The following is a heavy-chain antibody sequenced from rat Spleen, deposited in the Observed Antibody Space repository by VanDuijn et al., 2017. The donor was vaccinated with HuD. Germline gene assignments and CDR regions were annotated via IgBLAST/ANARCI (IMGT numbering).Heavy chain of an antibody. J-gene: IGHJ3*01. Sequence: EVKLVESGGGLVQPGRSLKLSCAASGFNFNDYWMAWVRQAPGKGLEWIGEINKGSTTINYTPSLKDKFTISRDNAQNTPYLQMNKLGSEDTAIYYCARAGITIAPITGPFAYWGQGTLVTVSS. CDR3: ARAGITIAPITGPFAY. CDR1: GFNFNDYW. CDR2: INKGSTTI. D-gene: IGHD1-2*01. V-gene: IGHV4-2*01.